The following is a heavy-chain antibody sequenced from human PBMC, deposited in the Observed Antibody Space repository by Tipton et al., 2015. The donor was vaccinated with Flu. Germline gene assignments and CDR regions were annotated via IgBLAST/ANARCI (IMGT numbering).Heavy chain of an antibody. Sequence: TLSLTCVVSGYSISSGYYWGWIRQSPGRGLEWIGSIYRNGGTYYNPSLESRVTISIDTSKNQFSLRMSSVTAADTAVYYCVRDQRGGQGEIYYWGQGTLVTASS. V-gene: IGHV4-38-2*02. CDR3: VRDQRGGQGEIYY. D-gene: IGHD3-16*01. CDR1: GYSISSGYY. CDR2: IYRNGGT. J-gene: IGHJ4*02.